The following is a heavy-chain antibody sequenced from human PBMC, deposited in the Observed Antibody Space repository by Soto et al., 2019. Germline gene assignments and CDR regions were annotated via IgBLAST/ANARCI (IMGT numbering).Heavy chain of an antibody. V-gene: IGHV1-18*01. CDR2: ISAYNGNT. Sequence: QVQLVQSGAAVKKPGASVKVSCKASGYTFTSYGISWVRQAPGQGLEWMGWISAYNGNTNYAQKLQGRVTMTTDTSTSTAYMELRSLRSDDTAVYYSARFLCCSSWYVSYYYGMDVWGQGTTVTVSS. D-gene: IGHD6-13*01. CDR1: GYTFTSYG. J-gene: IGHJ6*02. CDR3: ARFLCCSSWYVSYYYGMDV.